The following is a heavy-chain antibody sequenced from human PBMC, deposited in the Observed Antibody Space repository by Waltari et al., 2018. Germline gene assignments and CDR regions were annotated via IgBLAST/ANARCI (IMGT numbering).Heavy chain of an antibody. D-gene: IGHD3-10*01. CDR1: GFTFSTYS. Sequence: EVHLVESGGGLVKPGGSLRLSCAGSGFTFSTYSMNWVRQAPGRGLEWVSSISGSSGYIYYADSVKGRFTISRDNAKNSLYLQMNSLRAEDTAVYYCATDSGILDLDHWGQGTQVTVSS. J-gene: IGHJ4*02. CDR3: ATDSGILDLDH. V-gene: IGHV3-21*01. CDR2: ISGSSGYI.